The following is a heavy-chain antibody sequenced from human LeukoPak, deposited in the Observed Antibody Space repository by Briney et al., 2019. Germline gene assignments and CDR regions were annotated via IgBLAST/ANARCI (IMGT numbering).Heavy chain of an antibody. D-gene: IGHD4-11*01. CDR3: ARGYSLRHYFDY. Sequence: PSETLSLTCAVYGGSFSGYYWSWIRQPPGKGLEWIGEINHSGSTNYNPSLKSRVTISVDTSKNQFSLKLSSVTAADTAVYYCARGYSLRHYFDYWGQGTLVTVSS. J-gene: IGHJ4*02. CDR1: GGSFSGYY. CDR2: INHSGST. V-gene: IGHV4-34*01.